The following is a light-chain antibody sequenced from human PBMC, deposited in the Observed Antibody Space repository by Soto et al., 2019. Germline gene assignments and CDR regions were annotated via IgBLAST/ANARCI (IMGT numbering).Light chain of an antibody. Sequence: EIVMTQSPDTLSVSPGERATLSCRASQRISSNLAWYQQKPGQAPRLLIYGASTRATGVPARFSGSGSGTEFILTISSLQSEDFAVYYCQQYSKWPLTFGGGTKVDIK. CDR2: GAS. CDR3: QQYSKWPLT. V-gene: IGKV3D-15*01. J-gene: IGKJ4*01. CDR1: QRISSN.